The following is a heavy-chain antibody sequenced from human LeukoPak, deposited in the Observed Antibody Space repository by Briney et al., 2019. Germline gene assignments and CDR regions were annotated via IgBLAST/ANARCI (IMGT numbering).Heavy chain of an antibody. CDR2: IYYSGST. J-gene: IGHJ4*02. V-gene: IGHV4-59*08. CDR1: SGSFSIYY. D-gene: IGHD3-22*01. Sequence: SEPLTLTCTVCSGSFSIYYWSWIRQPPGKGVEGIGYIYYSGSTNYSPSLKSRVTISVDTSKNQFSLKLSSVTAADTAVYYCARLVPYYYDSSGYYQSYFDYWGQGTLVTVSS. CDR3: ARLVPYYYDSSGYYQSYFDY.